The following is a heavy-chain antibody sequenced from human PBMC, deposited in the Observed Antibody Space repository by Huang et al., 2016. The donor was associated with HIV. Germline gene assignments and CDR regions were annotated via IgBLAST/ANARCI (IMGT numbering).Heavy chain of an antibody. Sequence: QMRFQESGPGLVKPSGTLSLTCNVSGGSIKTGRYYWGWYRQPPGKGLEGCVSLYYTVKMNDDPALKRRLTMSADTDKNQCSLNRSSVTAADTAIYYCARNHDFWRGRMFAISYFDVWGRGTLVTVAS. CDR2: LYYTVKM. D-gene: IGHD3-3*01. CDR3: ARNHDFWRGRMFAISYFDV. J-gene: IGHJ2*01. CDR1: GGSIKTGRYY. V-gene: IGHV4-39*01.